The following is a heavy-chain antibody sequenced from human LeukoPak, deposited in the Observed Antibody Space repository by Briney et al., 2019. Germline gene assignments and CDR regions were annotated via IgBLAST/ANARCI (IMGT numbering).Heavy chain of an antibody. V-gene: IGHV3-30*02. D-gene: IGHD3-10*01. CDR1: GFTFSSYG. J-gene: IGHJ4*02. CDR2: IRYDGSNK. Sequence: PGGSLRLSCAASGFTFSSYGMHWVRQAPGKGLEWVAFIRYDGSNKYYADSVKGRFTISRDNSKNTLYLQVNSLRVEDTAVYYCAKDLSGTTSDYWGQGTLVTVSS. CDR3: AKDLSGTTSDY.